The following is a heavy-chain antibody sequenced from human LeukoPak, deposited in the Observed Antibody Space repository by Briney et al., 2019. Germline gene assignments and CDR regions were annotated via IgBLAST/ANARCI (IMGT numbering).Heavy chain of an antibody. D-gene: IGHD3-22*01. V-gene: IGHV1-2*02. CDR3: ARAEAYYYDSSKNWFDP. CDR1: GYTFTGYY. Sequence: ASVKVSCKASGYTFTGYYMHWVRQAPGQGLEWMGWINPNSGGTNYAQKFQGRVTMTRDTSTSTVYMELSSLRSEDAAVYYCARAEAYYYDSSKNWFDPWGQGTLVTVSS. J-gene: IGHJ5*02. CDR2: INPNSGGT.